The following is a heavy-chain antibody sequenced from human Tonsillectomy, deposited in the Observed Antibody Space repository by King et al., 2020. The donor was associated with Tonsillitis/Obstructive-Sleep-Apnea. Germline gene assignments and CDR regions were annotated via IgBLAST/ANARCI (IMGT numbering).Heavy chain of an antibody. CDR1: GYTFSNYW. J-gene: IGHJ4*02. Sequence: VQLVESGAEVKKPGESLKISCKGSGYTFSNYWIAWVRQMPGRGPEWMGIVYPGESEIKYSPSFQGQVTISADKSISTAYLQWSSLEASDTAMYFCARQFWNSNRCHLGSSYYLDYWGQGTLVTVSS. D-gene: IGHD2/OR15-2a*01. CDR3: ARQFWNSNRCHLGSSYYLDY. V-gene: IGHV5-51*01. CDR2: VYPGESEI.